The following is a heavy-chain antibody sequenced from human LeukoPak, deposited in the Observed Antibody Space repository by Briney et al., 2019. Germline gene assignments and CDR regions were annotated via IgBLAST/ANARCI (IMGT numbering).Heavy chain of an antibody. CDR3: AKSGSGLGSSGYYHN. V-gene: IGHV3-23*01. D-gene: IGHD3-22*01. J-gene: IGHJ4*02. CDR2: ISGSGGST. Sequence: GGTLRLSCAASGFTFSSYGMSWVRQAPGKGLEWVSAISGSGGSTYYADSVKGRFTISRDNSKNTLYLQMNSLRAEDTAVYYCAKSGSGLGSSGYYHNWGQGTLVTVSS. CDR1: GFTFSSYG.